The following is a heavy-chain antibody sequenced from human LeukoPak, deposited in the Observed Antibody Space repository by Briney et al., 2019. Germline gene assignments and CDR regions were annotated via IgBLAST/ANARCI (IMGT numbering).Heavy chain of an antibody. J-gene: IGHJ6*03. CDR3: ARDAGEEGYSYGSGRDYYYYMDV. CDR2: INPNSGGT. V-gene: IGHV1-2*02. D-gene: IGHD5-18*01. Sequence: ASVKVSCKASGYTFTGYYIHWVRQAPGQGLEWMGWINPNSGGTNYAQKFQGRVTMTRDTSISTAYMELSRLRSDDTAVYYCARDAGEEGYSYGSGRDYYYYMDVWGKGTTVTISS. CDR1: GYTFTGYY.